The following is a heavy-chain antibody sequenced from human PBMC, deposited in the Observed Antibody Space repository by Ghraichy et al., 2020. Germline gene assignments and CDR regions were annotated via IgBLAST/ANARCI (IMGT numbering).Heavy chain of an antibody. CDR1: GYTFTGYY. CDR3: ARVWCSSTSCSSPFDY. V-gene: IGHV1-2*02. Sequence: ASVKVSCKASGYTFTGYYMHWVRQAPGQGLEWMGWINPNSGGTNYAQKFQGRVTMTRDTSISTAYMELSRLRSDDTAVYYCARVWCSSTSCSSPFDYWGQGTLVTVSS. J-gene: IGHJ4*02. CDR2: INPNSGGT. D-gene: IGHD2-2*01.